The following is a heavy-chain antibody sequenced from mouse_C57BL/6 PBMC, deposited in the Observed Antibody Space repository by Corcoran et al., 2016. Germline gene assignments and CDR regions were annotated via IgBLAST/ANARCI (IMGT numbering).Heavy chain of an antibody. CDR1: GYTFTSYG. D-gene: IGHD1-1*01. CDR3: TTGRVDYGTYAMDY. Sequence: EVKLQQSGAELVRPGSSVKMSCKTSGYTFTSYGINWVKQRPGQGLEWIGYIYIGNGYTEYNEKFKGKATLTSDTSSNTAYLQLSSLTSEDTAVYYCTTGRVDYGTYAMDYWGQGTSVTVSS. J-gene: IGHJ4*01. CDR2: IYIGNGYT. V-gene: IGHV1-58*01.